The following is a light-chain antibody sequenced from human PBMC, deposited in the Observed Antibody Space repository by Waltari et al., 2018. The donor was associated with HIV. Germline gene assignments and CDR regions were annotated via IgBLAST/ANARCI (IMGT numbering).Light chain of an antibody. CDR3: AAWDDSLDGPV. CDR2: GNN. V-gene: IGLV1-44*01. J-gene: IGLJ2*01. Sequence: QPVLTQPPSASGTPGQRVIISCSGSSSTIGRHVFSRYQHLPGATPTLLIFGNNQRSSGVPDRFSGSKSATSASLAISGLRSVDEADYSCAAWDDSLDGPVFGGGTKLTVL. CDR1: SSTIGRHV.